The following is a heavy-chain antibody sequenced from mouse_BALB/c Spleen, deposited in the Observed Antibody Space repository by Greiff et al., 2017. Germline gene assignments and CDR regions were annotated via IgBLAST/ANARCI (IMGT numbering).Heavy chain of an antibody. J-gene: IGHJ3*01. CDR2: IWSGGST. CDR1: GFSLTSYG. CDR3: ARKFDYDGWFAY. D-gene: IGHD2-4*01. V-gene: IGHV2-2*02. Sequence: VQRVESGPGLVQPSQSLSITCTVSGFSLTSYGVHWVRQSPGKGLEWLGVIWSGGSTDYNAAFISRLSISKDNSKSQVFFKMNSLQANDTAIYYCARKFDYDGWFAYWGQGTLVTVSA.